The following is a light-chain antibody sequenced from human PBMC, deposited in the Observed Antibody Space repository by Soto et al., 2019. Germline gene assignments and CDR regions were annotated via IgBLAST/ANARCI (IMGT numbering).Light chain of an antibody. V-gene: IGKV3-20*01. Sequence: EIVLTQSPATLSLSPGERATLSCRASQSVSSYLAWYQQKPGQAPRLLVYGISKRATDIPDRFSGSGSGTDFTLSISRLEVEDFAVYHCQQYGNAPITFGQGTRLEIK. CDR1: QSVSSY. J-gene: IGKJ5*01. CDR2: GIS. CDR3: QQYGNAPIT.